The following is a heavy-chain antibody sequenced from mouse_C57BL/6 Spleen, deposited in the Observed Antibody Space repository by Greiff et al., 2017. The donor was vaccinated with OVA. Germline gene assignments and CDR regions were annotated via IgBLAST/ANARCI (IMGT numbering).Heavy chain of an antibody. D-gene: IGHD2-4*01. J-gene: IGHJ2*01. Sequence: EVQVVESGGGLVKPGGSLKLSCAASGFTFSDYGMHWVRQAPEKGLEWVAYISSGSSTIYYADTVKGRFTISRDKAKNTLFLQLTSLRSEDTAMYYCGRGGYDYDSYYFDYWGQGTTLTVSS. V-gene: IGHV5-17*01. CDR2: ISSGSSTI. CDR3: GRGGYDYDSYYFDY. CDR1: GFTFSDYG.